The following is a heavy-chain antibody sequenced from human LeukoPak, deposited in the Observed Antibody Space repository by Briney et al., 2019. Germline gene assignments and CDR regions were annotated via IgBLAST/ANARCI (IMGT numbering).Heavy chain of an antibody. CDR1: GGSISSYY. D-gene: IGHD6-13*01. Sequence: SETLSLTCTASGGSISSYYWSWIRQPPGKGLEWIGFIYYTGSTNYNPSLKSRVTISLDTSKNQFSLKLSSVTAADTAVYYCARGGKDQYTSSWYNFDYWGQGTLVAVSS. CDR2: IYYTGST. CDR3: ARGGKDQYTSSWYNFDY. V-gene: IGHV4-59*01. J-gene: IGHJ4*02.